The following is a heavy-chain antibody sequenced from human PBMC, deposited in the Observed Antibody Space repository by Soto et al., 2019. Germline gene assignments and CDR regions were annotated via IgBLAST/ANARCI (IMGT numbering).Heavy chain of an antibody. V-gene: IGHV3-30*03. J-gene: IGHJ5*01. Sequence: GGSLRLSCAASGFTFSSYGMRWVRQAPGKGLEWVAVISYDGSNKYYADSVKGRFTISRDNSKNTLYLQMNSLRAEDTAVYYCESSKVRSGFGDRRDGFDPWGQGTMVTVSS. CDR2: ISYDGSNK. CDR1: GFTFSSYG. D-gene: IGHD3-22*01. CDR3: ESSKVRSGFGDRRDGFDP.